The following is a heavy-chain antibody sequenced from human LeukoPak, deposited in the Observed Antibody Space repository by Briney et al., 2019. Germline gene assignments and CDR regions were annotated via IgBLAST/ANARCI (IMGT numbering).Heavy chain of an antibody. V-gene: IGHV4-34*01. CDR2: INHSGST. Sequence: SETLSLTCAVYGRSFSGYYWTWIRQPPGKGLEWIGEINHSGSTNYNPSLKSRVTISVDTSKNQFSLKLSSVTAADTAVYYCARGLHSSRHIDYWGQGTLVTVSS. D-gene: IGHD6-13*01. CDR3: ARGLHSSRHIDY. CDR1: GRSFSGYY. J-gene: IGHJ4*02.